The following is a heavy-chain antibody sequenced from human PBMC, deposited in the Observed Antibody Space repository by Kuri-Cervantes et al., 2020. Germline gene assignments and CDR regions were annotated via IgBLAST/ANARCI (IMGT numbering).Heavy chain of an antibody. CDR2: INHSGST. CDR1: GGSFSGYY. V-gene: IGHV4-34*01. D-gene: IGHD1/OR15-1a*01. J-gene: IGHJ4*02. Sequence: ESLKISCAVYGGSFSGYYWSWIRQPPGKGLEWIGEINHSGSTNYNPSLKSRVTISVDTSKNQFSLELTSVTAADTAVYYCARLAAGGTIFDYWGQGTLVTVSS. CDR3: ARLAAGGTIFDY.